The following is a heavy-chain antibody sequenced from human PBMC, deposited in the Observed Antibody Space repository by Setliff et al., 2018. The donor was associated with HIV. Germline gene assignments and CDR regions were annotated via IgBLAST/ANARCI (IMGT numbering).Heavy chain of an antibody. CDR1: GGSLSGHY. CDR3: AREDSSYHYFDY. V-gene: IGHV4-34*01. J-gene: IGHJ4*02. D-gene: IGHD6-6*01. CDR2: INHSGKT. Sequence: KTSETLSLTCAVYGGSLSGHYWTWIRQPPGEGLEWIGEINHSGKTNYNPSLRSPVAISVDTSKNQFSLKLTSVTAADTAAYYCAREDSSYHYFDYWGQGMLVTVSS.